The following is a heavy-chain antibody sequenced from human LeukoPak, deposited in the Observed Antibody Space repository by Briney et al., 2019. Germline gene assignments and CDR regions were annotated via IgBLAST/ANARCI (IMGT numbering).Heavy chain of an antibody. CDR3: ARGGYNLSISPDTFDI. CDR1: SGSISSNNHF. D-gene: IGHD5-24*01. Sequence: SETLSLTCTVSSGSISSNNHFWGWIRQPQGKGLEWIGNIDYSGSTDYNPSLKSRVTISVDTSKNQFSLKLSSVTAADTAVYYCARGGYNLSISPDTFDIWGQGTMVTVSS. J-gene: IGHJ3*02. V-gene: IGHV4-39*07. CDR2: IDYSGST.